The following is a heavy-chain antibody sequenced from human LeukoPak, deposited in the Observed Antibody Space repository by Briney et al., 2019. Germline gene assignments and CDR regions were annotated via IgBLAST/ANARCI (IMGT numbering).Heavy chain of an antibody. CDR2: ISGSGGST. D-gene: IGHD3-22*01. CDR3: AKAGYYGSSGYHDY. V-gene: IGHV3-23*01. CDR1: GFTFSSYA. J-gene: IGHJ4*02. Sequence: GGSLRLSCAASGFTFSSYAMSWVRQAPGKGLEWVSAISGSGGSTYYADSVKGRFTISRDNSKNTLYLQMNSLRAEDTAVYYCAKAGYYGSSGYHDYGGQGTRVTGAS.